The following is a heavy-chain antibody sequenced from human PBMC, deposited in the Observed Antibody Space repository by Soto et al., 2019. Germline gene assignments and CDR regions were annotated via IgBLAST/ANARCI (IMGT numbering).Heavy chain of an antibody. V-gene: IGHV4-34*01. CDR1: GGAVNRYY. J-gene: IGHJ5*02. D-gene: IGHD3-3*01. CDR2: TNHTART. CDR3: ATRITVFGLLIPPFDP. Sequence: SETLSLTYAVYGGAVNRYYWNWIRQPPGKGLEWIAETNHTARTNYNPSIKSRVTMSVHTSKNQFSLRLSSVTAADTAIYYCATRITVFGLLIPPFDPWGQGTQVT.